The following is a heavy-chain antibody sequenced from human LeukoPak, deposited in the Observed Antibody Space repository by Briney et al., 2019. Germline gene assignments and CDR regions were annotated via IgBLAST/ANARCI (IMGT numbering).Heavy chain of an antibody. CDR3: ARDGQDYYLDY. D-gene: IGHD3-10*01. V-gene: IGHV4-30-4*01. J-gene: IGHJ4*02. CDR2: IYYSGST. CDR1: GGSISSGDYY. Sequence: PSQTLSLTCTVSGGSISSGDYYWSWIRQPPGKGLEWIGYIYYSGSTYYNPSLKSRVTLSVDTSKNQFSLKLSSVTAADTAVYYCARDGQDYYLDYWGQGTLVTVSS.